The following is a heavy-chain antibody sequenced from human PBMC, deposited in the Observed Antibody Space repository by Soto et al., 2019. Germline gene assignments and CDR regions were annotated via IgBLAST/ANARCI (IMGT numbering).Heavy chain of an antibody. Sequence: QLHLVQSGAVVKKPGASVTVSCSASGYPVTAYYMHWVRQAPGRGLEWMGGINPATGAAKYTQTFQGRVTMTRDPSTSTVFMEVSGLASEDTAVFYFARGGGVGVAGSAAFDMWGQGTLVTVSS. CDR2: INPATGAA. V-gene: IGHV1-2*02. CDR1: GYPVTAYY. D-gene: IGHD3-3*01. CDR3: ARGGGVGVAGSAAFDM. J-gene: IGHJ3*02.